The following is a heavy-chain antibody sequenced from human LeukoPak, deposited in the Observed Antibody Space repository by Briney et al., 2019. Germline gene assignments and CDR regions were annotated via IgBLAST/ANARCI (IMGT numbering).Heavy chain of an antibody. V-gene: IGHV3-23*01. J-gene: IGHJ4*02. CDR3: AKPKTGYSRGRSPGWPVDY. Sequence: GGSLRLSCAASGFTFSSYAMYWVRQAPGKGLEWVSGIFGSGGSTHYADSVKGRLTISRDNSKNTVYLQMNSLRAEDTAVYYCAKPKTGYSRGRSPGWPVDYWGQGTLSPSPQ. D-gene: IGHD6-19*01. CDR2: IFGSGGST. CDR1: GFTFSSYA.